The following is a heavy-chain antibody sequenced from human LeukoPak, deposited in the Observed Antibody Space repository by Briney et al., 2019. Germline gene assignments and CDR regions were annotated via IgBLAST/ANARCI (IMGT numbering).Heavy chain of an antibody. CDR2: ISSSSSTI. CDR3: ARERERDCTNGVCYPDRFDP. D-gene: IGHD2-8*01. J-gene: IGHJ5*02. V-gene: IGHV3-48*01. Sequence: GGSLRLSCAASGFTFSSYSMNWVRQAPGKGLEWVSYISSSSSTIYYADSVKGRFTISRDNAKNSLYLQMNSLRAEDTAVYYCARERERDCTNGVCYPDRFDPWGQGTLVTVSS. CDR1: GFTFSSYS.